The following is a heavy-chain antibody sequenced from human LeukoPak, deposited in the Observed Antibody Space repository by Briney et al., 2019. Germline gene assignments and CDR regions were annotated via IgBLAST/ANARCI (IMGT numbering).Heavy chain of an antibody. CDR3: ARGFGGSYFAY. V-gene: IGHV3-20*04. CDR1: GLTFDDYG. Sequence: GGSLRLSCAASGLTFDDYGMSWVRQAPGKGLEWVSGINWNGGSTGYADSVKGRFTISRDNAKNSLYLQMNSLRVEDTALYYCARGFGGSYFAYWGQGTLVTVSS. CDR2: INWNGGST. D-gene: IGHD3-10*01. J-gene: IGHJ4*03.